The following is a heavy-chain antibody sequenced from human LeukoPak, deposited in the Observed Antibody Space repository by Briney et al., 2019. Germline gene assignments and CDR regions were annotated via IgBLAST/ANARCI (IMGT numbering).Heavy chain of an antibody. V-gene: IGHV4-34*01. Sequence: SETLSLTCAVYGGSFSGYYWSWIRQPPGKGLEWIGEINHSGSTNYNPSLKSRVTISVDTSKNQFSLKLSSVTAADTAVYYCARVPLKIGDYVWGSYRPSIDAFDIWGQGTMVTVSS. CDR1: GGSFSGYY. CDR3: ARVPLKIGDYVWGSYRPSIDAFDI. J-gene: IGHJ3*02. D-gene: IGHD3-16*02. CDR2: INHSGST.